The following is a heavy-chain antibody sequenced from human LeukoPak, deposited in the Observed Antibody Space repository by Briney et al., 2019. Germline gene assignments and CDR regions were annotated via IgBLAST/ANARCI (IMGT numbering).Heavy chain of an antibody. CDR1: GGSFSGYY. Sequence: KPSETLSLTCAVYGGSFSGYYWSWIRQPPGKGLEWIGEINHSGSTNYNPSLKSRVTISVDTSKNQFSLKLSSVTAADTAVYYCARGSTVTTTDPNYYCYGMDVWGQGTTVTVSS. J-gene: IGHJ6*02. V-gene: IGHV4-34*01. CDR2: INHSGST. CDR3: ARGSTVTTTDPNYYCYGMDV. D-gene: IGHD4-11*01.